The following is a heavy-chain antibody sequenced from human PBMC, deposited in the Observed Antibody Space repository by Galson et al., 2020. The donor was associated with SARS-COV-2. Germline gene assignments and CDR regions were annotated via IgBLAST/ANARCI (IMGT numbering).Heavy chain of an antibody. D-gene: IGHD6-19*01. CDR3: ARSYKPGIAVTGSY. V-gene: IGHV3-23*01. Sequence: GESLKISCAASGFTFSSCAMSWVRQAPGKGLEWVSTIGSSGGSPYYADSVKGRFTISRDNSKNTLYLQMNSLRAEDTAIYYCARSYKPGIAVTGSYWGQGTLVSVSS. J-gene: IGHJ4*02. CDR1: GFTFSSCA. CDR2: IGSSGGSP.